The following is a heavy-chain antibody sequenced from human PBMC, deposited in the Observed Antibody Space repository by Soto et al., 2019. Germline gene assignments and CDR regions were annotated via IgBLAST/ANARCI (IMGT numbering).Heavy chain of an antibody. J-gene: IGHJ4*02. CDR2: IYWDDDK. D-gene: IGHD3-10*01. CDR1: GFSLSTRGVG. V-gene: IGHV2-5*02. Sequence: QITLKESGPTLVKPTQTLTLTCTFSGFSLSTRGVGVGWIRQPPAKALEWLALIYWDDDKRFSSSLKRRLTIPKETSKHQVVLTLTTTDAVDTTRYHCGHGITIIRGLILTPCHYWGQATLVTVSS. CDR3: GHGITIIRGLILTPCHY.